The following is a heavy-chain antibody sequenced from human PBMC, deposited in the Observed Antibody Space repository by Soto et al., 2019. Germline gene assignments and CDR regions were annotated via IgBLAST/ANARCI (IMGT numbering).Heavy chain of an antibody. D-gene: IGHD6-13*01. CDR2: ISYDGSNK. Sequence: PGGSLRLSCSASGFIFSDHFMHWVRQAPGKGLKWVAVISYDGSNKYYADSVKGRFTISRDNSKNTLYLQMNSLRAEDTAVYYCAKVSAQRPVLNSYCCYGMDVWGQGTTVTV. V-gene: IGHV3-30*18. CDR3: AKVSAQRPVLNSYCCYGMDV. J-gene: IGHJ6*02. CDR1: GFIFSDHF.